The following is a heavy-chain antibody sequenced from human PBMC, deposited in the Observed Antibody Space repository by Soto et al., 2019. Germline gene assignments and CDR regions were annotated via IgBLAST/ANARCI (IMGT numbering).Heavy chain of an antibody. V-gene: IGHV1-69*01. CDR3: AGKWSGYDDYYYYGMDE. CDR2: LIPIFGTA. Sequence: QVQLVQSGAEVKKPGSSVKVSCKASGGTFSSYAISWVRQAPGQGLEWMGGLIPIFGTANYAQKFQGRVTITADESTSTAYRELSSMRSEDPAVYYCAGKWSGYDDYYYYGMDEWGQGTTVTVSS. CDR1: GGTFSSYA. J-gene: IGHJ6*02. D-gene: IGHD3-3*01.